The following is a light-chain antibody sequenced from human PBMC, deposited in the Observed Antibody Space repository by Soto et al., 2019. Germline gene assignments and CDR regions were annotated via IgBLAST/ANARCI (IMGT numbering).Light chain of an antibody. CDR2: GDN. V-gene: IGLV1-40*01. J-gene: IGLJ2*01. Sequence: QSVLTQPPSVSGAPGQRVTIPCTGSSSNIGSFYDVHWYQQLPGTVPKLLIYGDNNRPSGVPDRFSGSKSRTAASLAITGLQAEDEADYYCQSYDNSLNHVVFGGGTKLTVL. CDR3: QSYDNSLNHVV. CDR1: SSNIGSFYD.